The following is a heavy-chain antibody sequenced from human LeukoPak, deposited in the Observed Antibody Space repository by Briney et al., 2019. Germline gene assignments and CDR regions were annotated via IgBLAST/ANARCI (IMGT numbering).Heavy chain of an antibody. CDR1: GGTFSSYA. CDR2: IIPIFGTA. Sequence: SVKVSCKASGGTFSSYAISWVRHAPGQGLEWMGRIIPIFGTANYAQKFQGRVTITTDESTSTAYMGLSSLRSEDTAVYYCARGRYVWGSYRSTFDYWGQGTLVTVSS. J-gene: IGHJ4*02. D-gene: IGHD3-16*02. V-gene: IGHV1-69*05. CDR3: ARGRYVWGSYRSTFDY.